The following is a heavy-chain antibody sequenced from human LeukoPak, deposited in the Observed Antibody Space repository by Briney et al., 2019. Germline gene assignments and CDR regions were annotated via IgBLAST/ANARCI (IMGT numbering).Heavy chain of an antibody. D-gene: IGHD2-2*01. Sequence: PGGSLRLSCAASGFTFSSYSMNWVRQAPEKGLEWVSYISSSSSTIYYADSVRGRFTISRDNAKNSLYLQMNSLRAEDTAVYYCARVGLKDIVVVPAAITRIGGAHYNWFDPWGQGTLVTVSS. CDR2: ISSSSSTI. J-gene: IGHJ5*02. CDR1: GFTFSSYS. CDR3: ARVGLKDIVVVPAAITRIGGAHYNWFDP. V-gene: IGHV3-48*04.